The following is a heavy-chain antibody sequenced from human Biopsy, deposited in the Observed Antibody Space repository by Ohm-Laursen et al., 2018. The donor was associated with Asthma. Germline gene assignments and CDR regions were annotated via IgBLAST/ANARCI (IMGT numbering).Heavy chain of an antibody. CDR1: GYNFISFA. CDR3: ARTYYDFLTGQVKDVFGV. D-gene: IGHD3-9*01. J-gene: IGHJ3*01. Sequence: ASVKVSCKASGYNFISFAIHWVRQAPGQRLGWMGLVNMGNGDTKYSQTFQGRVTITRDTTASTAYMELRSLRSEDPATYYCARTYYDFLTGQVKDVFGVWGQGTMVTVSS. V-gene: IGHV1-3*04. CDR2: VNMGNGDT.